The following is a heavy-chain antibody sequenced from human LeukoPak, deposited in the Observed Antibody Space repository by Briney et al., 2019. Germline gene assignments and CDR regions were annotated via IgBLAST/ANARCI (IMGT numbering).Heavy chain of an antibody. J-gene: IGHJ4*02. CDR1: GFTFSSYE. V-gene: IGHV3-48*03. Sequence: GGSLRLSSAASGFTFSSYEMNWVRQAPGKGLEWVSYISSSGRTIYYADSVKGRFTISRDNAKNSLYLQMNSLRAEDTAVYYCARAGDYGDYVFDYWGQGTLVTVSS. CDR2: ISSSGRTI. D-gene: IGHD4-17*01. CDR3: ARAGDYGDYVFDY.